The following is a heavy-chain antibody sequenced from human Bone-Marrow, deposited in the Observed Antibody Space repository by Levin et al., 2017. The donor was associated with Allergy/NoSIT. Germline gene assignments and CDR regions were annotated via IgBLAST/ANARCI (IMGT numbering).Heavy chain of an antibody. Sequence: AGGSLRLSCKGSGYKFPTYWIAWVRLMPGKGLEWMGIIYPGDSDTRYSPSFQGQITISADKSISTAYLQWSSLKASDTAMYYCARHVPYYYDSSGSYGMDVWGQGTTVTVSS. CDR3: ARHVPYYYDSSGSYGMDV. CDR2: IYPGDSDT. CDR1: GYKFPTYW. V-gene: IGHV5-51*01. J-gene: IGHJ6*02. D-gene: IGHD3-22*01.